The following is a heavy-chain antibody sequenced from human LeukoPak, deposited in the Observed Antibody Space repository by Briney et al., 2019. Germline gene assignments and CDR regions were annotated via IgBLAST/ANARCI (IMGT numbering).Heavy chain of an antibody. CDR2: VYHSGNT. J-gene: IGHJ4*02. CDR1: GYSISSSYN. CDR3: ARGQYLVY. Sequence: PSETLSLTCTVSGYSISSSYNWDWIRQPPGKGLEWIGSVYHSGNTYYNPSLKSRVTISVDTSKNQFSLKLSSVTAADTAVYYCARGQYLVYWGQGTLVTVSS. V-gene: IGHV4-38-2*02. D-gene: IGHD2-2*01.